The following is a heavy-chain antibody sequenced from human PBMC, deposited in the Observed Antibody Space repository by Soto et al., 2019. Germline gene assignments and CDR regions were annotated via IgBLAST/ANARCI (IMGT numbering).Heavy chain of an antibody. V-gene: IGHV5-51*01. Sequence: GESLKISCKGSGYSFTSYWIGWVRQMPGKGLEWMGIIYPGDSDTRYSPSFQGQVTISADKSISTAYLQWSSLKASDTAMYYCARFPGLRFLYYYGMDVWGQGTTVTVSS. CDR3: ARFPGLRFLYYYGMDV. CDR2: IYPGDSDT. D-gene: IGHD3-3*01. CDR1: GYSFTSYW. J-gene: IGHJ6*02.